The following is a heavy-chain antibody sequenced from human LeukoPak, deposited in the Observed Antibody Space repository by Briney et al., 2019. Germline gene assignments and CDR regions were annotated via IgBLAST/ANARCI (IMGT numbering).Heavy chain of an antibody. V-gene: IGHV3-20*04. CDR3: ARDSGIAVAGDY. CDR1: GFTFDDYG. J-gene: IGHJ4*02. D-gene: IGHD6-19*01. CDR2: INWNGDST. Sequence: GGSLRLSCAASGFTFDDYGMTWVRQAPGKGLEWVSSINWNGDSTHYADSVRGRFTISRDNAKNSLYLQMNSLRAEDTAFYYCARDSGIAVAGDYWGQGTLVTVSS.